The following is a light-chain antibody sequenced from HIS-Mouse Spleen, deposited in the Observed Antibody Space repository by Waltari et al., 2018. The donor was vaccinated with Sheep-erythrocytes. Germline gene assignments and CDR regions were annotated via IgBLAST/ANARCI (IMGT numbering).Light chain of an antibody. CDR3: QAWDSSTAV. J-gene: IGLJ2*01. Sequence: SYELTQPPSVSVSPGQTASIPCSGDKFGEKYACWYQQKPGQSPVLVIYQDSKRPPGIPERFAGSNSGNTATLTISGTQAMDEADYYCQAWDSSTAVLGGGTKLTVL. CDR1: KFGEKY. CDR2: QDS. V-gene: IGLV3-1*01.